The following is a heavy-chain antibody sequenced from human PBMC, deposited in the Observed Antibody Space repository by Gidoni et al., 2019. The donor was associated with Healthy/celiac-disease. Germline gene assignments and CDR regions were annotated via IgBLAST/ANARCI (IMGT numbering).Heavy chain of an antibody. V-gene: IGHV4-34*01. D-gene: IGHD6-19*01. CDR3: ASLVAGTGSAFDI. J-gene: IGHJ3*02. CDR2: INHSGST. Sequence: QVQLQQWGAGLSKPSETLSLTYAVHGGSFSGYYWSWIRQPPGKGLEWIGEINHSGSTNYNPSLKSRVTISVDTSKNQFSLKLSSVTAADTAVYYCASLVAGTGSAFDIWGQGTMVTVSS. CDR1: GGSFSGYY.